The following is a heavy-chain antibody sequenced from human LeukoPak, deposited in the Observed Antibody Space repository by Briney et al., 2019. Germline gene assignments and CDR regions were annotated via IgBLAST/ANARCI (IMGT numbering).Heavy chain of an antibody. D-gene: IGHD3-22*01. CDR3: AKGLTPPPLITTVPASFDY. Sequence: PGGSLRLSCAASGFTFSSYGMHWVRQAPGKGLEWVAVISYDGSNKYYADSVKGRFTISRDNSKNTLYLQMNSLRAEDTAVYYCAKGLTPPPLITTVPASFDYWGQGTLVTVSS. CDR1: GFTFSSYG. CDR2: ISYDGSNK. V-gene: IGHV3-30*18. J-gene: IGHJ4*02.